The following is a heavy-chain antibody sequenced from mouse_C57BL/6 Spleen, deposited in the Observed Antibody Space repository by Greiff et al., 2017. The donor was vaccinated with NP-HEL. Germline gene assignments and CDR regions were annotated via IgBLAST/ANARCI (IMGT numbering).Heavy chain of an antibody. CDR1: GYTFTSYT. Sequence: VQLQESGAELARPGASVKMSCKASGYTFTSYTMHWVKQRPGQGLEWIGYINPSSGYTKYNQKFKDKATLTADKSSSTAYMQLSSLTSEDSAVYYCARVKGNYAMDYWGQGTSVTVSS. CDR3: ARVKGNYAMDY. CDR2: INPSSGYT. J-gene: IGHJ4*01. V-gene: IGHV1-4*01.